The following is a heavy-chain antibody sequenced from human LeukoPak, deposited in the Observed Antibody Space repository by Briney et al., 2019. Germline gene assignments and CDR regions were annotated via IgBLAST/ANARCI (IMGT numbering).Heavy chain of an antibody. D-gene: IGHD6-13*01. CDR1: GGSISSSNW. CDR2: IYHSGGT. Sequence: PSGTLSLTCAVSGGSISSSNWWSWVRQPPGKGLEWVGEIYHSGGTNYNPSLKSRVTISEDKSKNQFSLKLNSVTAADTAVYYCALAAAGTPYWGQGTLVTVSS. V-gene: IGHV4-4*02. CDR3: ALAAAGTPY. J-gene: IGHJ4*02.